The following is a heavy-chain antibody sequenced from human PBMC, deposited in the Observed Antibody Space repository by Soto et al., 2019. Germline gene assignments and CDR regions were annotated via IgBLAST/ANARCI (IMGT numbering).Heavy chain of an antibody. V-gene: IGHV3-23*01. CDR3: AKDLAPSYGENFDL. CDR2: ISGSGGST. D-gene: IGHD4-17*01. Sequence: GGSLRLSCAASGFTFSSYAMSWVRQAPGKGLEWVSGISGSGGSTYYADSVKGRFTISRDNSKNTLYLQMNSLRAEDTAVYYCAKDLAPSYGENFDLWGRGTLVTVSS. J-gene: IGHJ2*01. CDR1: GFTFSSYA.